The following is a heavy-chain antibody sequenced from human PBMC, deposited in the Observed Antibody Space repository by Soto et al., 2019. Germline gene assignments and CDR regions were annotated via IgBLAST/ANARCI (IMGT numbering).Heavy chain of an antibody. J-gene: IGHJ6*03. CDR1: GFSLSNARMG. CDR2: IFSNDEK. CDR3: AQAPSQPIYYYYYYMDV. Sequence: QVTLKESGPVLVKPTETLTLTCTVSGFSLSNARMGVSWIRQPPGKALEWLAHIFSNDEKSYSTSLKSRLTSSKDTAKSQVVLTMTNMDPVDTATYYCAQAPSQPIYYYYYYMDVWGKGTTVTVSS. V-gene: IGHV2-26*01.